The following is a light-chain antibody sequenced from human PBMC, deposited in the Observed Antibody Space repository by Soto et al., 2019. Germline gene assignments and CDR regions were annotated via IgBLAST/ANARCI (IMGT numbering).Light chain of an antibody. V-gene: IGKV3-15*01. J-gene: IGKJ1*01. Sequence: DIVMTQSPATLTVSPGERATLSCRASQSVSSNLAWYQQKPGQAPRLLIYGASIRATGVPARFSGGGSGTEFTLTFSSLQSEDFAVYYCQQFNTWPRDTFGQGTKVEIK. CDR3: QQFNTWPRDT. CDR1: QSVSSN. CDR2: GAS.